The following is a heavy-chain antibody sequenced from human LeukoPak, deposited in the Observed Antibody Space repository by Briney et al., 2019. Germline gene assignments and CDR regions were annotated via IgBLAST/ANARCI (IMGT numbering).Heavy chain of an antibody. CDR1: GFTFSDYY. J-gene: IGHJ3*02. V-gene: IGHV3-11*04. CDR3: AREPRSSSLPAFDI. CDR2: ISSGGSTI. Sequence: GGSLRLSCAASGFTFSDYYMSWIRQAPGKGLEWVSYISSGGSTIYYADSVKGRFTISRDNAKNSLYLQMNSLRAEDTAVYYCAREPRSSSLPAFDIWGQGTMVTVSS. D-gene: IGHD6-13*01.